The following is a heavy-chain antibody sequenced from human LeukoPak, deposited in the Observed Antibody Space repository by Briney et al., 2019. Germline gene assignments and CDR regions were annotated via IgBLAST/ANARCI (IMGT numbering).Heavy chain of an antibody. CDR2: ISGSSGRT. D-gene: IGHD3-10*01. CDR3: ARDDAADGGYLDH. Sequence: GGSLRLSCAASEFTFSSYAMSWVRQAPGKGLEWVSRISGSSGRTYYTDSVTGRFTIPRDNSKNMVYLQMNSLRAEDTAIYYCARDDAADGGYLDHWGQGTQVTVSS. J-gene: IGHJ4*02. CDR1: EFTFSSYA. V-gene: IGHV3-23*01.